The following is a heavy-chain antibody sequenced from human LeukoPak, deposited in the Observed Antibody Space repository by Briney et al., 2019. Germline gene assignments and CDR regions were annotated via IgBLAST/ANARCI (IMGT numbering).Heavy chain of an antibody. CDR1: GFTFSSYW. Sequence: GGSLRLSCAASGFTFSSYWMSWVRQAPGKGLEWVANIKQDGSEKYYVDSGKGRFTIDRDNAKNSLYLQMNSLRAEDTAVYYCARDGYSSSWYGYWGQGTLVTVSS. CDR3: ARDGYSSSWYGY. CDR2: IKQDGSEK. J-gene: IGHJ4*02. V-gene: IGHV3-7*01. D-gene: IGHD6-13*01.